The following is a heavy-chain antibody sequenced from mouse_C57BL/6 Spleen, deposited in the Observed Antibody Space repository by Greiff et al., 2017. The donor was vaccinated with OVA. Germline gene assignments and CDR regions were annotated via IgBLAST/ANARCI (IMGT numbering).Heavy chain of an antibody. CDR1: GFTFSDYG. CDR3: ARSQYYCSSYGFDY. D-gene: IGHD1-1*01. V-gene: IGHV5-17*01. Sequence: EVMLVESGGGLVQPGWSLKLSCSASGFTFSDYGMHWVRQAPEKGLEWVAYISSGSSTIYYADTVKGRFTISRDNAKNTLFLQMTSLRSEDTAMYYCARSQYYCSSYGFDYWGQGTTLTVSS. CDR2: ISSGSSTI. J-gene: IGHJ2*01.